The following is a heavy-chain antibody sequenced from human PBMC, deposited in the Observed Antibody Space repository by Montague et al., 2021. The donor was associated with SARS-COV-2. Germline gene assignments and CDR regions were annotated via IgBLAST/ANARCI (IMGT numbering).Heavy chain of an antibody. CDR1: GGVISSGNC. Sequence: SETLSLTCTVSGGVISSGNCWRGVRRHPREELEWIVGIFHNGGATYNPSLQSRFTISMDKSTNEFSVKLNSVTAAETAMYYCARDFVAAVPDRFDSWGQGVLVTVSS. V-gene: IGHV4/OR15-8*02. D-gene: IGHD6-13*01. J-gene: IGHJ4*02. CDR2: IFHNGGA. CDR3: ARDFVAAVPDRFDS.